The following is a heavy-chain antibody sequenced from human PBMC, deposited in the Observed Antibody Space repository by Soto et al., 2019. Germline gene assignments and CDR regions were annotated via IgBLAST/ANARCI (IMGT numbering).Heavy chain of an antibody. Sequence: ASVKVSCKASRYTFTTYVMHWVSQAPGQRLEWMGWINAGSDNTKYSEKFQGRVTITRDTSASTVYMELSSLSSEDTAVYYCARVGHYYSGMDVWGQGTTVTVS. J-gene: IGHJ6*02. CDR1: RYTFTTYV. CDR3: ARVGHYYSGMDV. V-gene: IGHV1-3*01. CDR2: INAGSDNT. D-gene: IGHD3-3*01.